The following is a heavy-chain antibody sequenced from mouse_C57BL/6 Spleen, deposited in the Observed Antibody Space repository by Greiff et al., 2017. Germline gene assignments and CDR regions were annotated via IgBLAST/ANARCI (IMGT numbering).Heavy chain of an antibody. Sequence: QVQLKESGPELVKPGASVKLSCKASGYTFTSYDINWVKQRPGQGLEWIGWIYPRDGSTKYNEKFKGKATLTGDTSSSTAYMELHSLTSEDSAVYFGAREGVYYGNRYAMDYWGQGTSVTVSS. V-gene: IGHV1-85*01. D-gene: IGHD2-1*01. CDR3: AREGVYYGNRYAMDY. CDR1: GYTFTSYD. CDR2: IYPRDGST. J-gene: IGHJ4*01.